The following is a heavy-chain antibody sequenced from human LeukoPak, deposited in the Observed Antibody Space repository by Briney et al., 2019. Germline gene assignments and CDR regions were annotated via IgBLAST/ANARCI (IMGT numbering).Heavy chain of an antibody. CDR1: GGTFSSYA. Sequence: GSSVKVSCKASGGTFSSYAISWVRQAPGQGLEWMGRIIPILGIANYAQKFQGRVTITADKSTSTAYMELSSLRSEDTAVYYCARDTKSRPGIAAAGYLSSLDYWGQGTLVTVSS. D-gene: IGHD6-13*01. V-gene: IGHV1-69*04. CDR3: ARDTKSRPGIAAAGYLSSLDY. J-gene: IGHJ4*02. CDR2: IIPILGIA.